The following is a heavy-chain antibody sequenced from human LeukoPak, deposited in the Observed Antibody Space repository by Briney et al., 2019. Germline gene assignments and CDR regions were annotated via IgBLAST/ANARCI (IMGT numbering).Heavy chain of an antibody. V-gene: IGHV3-30*02. J-gene: IGHJ4*02. CDR1: GFTFSSYG. D-gene: IGHD3-3*01. Sequence: PGGSLRLSCAASGFTFSSYGMHWVRQAPGKGLEWVAFIRYDGSNKYYADSVKGRFTISRDNSKNTLYLQMNSLRAEDTAVYYCARGSYYDFWSGYYDGGFDYWGQGTLVTVSS. CDR3: ARGSYYDFWSGYYDGGFDY. CDR2: IRYDGSNK.